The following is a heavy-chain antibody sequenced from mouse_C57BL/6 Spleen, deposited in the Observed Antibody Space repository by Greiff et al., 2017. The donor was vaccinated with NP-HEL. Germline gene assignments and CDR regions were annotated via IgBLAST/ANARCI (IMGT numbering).Heavy chain of an antibody. J-gene: IGHJ1*03. CDR1: GFTFSSYA. V-gene: IGHV5-9-1*02. CDR3: TRELGQSYWYFGG. CDR2: ISSGGDYI. Sequence: EVKLVESGEGLVKPGGSLKLSCAASGFTFSSYAMSWVRQTPEKRLEWVAYISSGGDYIYYADTVKGRFTISRDNARNTLYLQMSSLKSEDTAMYYCTRELGQSYWYFGGWGTGTTVTVSS. D-gene: IGHD4-1*01.